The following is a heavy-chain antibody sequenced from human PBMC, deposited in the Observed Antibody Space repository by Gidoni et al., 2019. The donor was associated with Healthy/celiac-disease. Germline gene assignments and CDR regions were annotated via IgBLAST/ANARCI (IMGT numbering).Heavy chain of an antibody. V-gene: IGHV3-7*03. CDR1: GFTFSSYW. Sequence: EVQLVESGGGLVQHGGSMRLSCAASGFTFSSYWMSWVRQATGKGLEWVANIKQDGSEKYYVDSVKGRFTISRENTKNSLYQKRNSRRAEDTAVYYCARDPSDYGGQGTLVTVSS. CDR2: IKQDGSEK. CDR3: ARDPSDY. J-gene: IGHJ4*02.